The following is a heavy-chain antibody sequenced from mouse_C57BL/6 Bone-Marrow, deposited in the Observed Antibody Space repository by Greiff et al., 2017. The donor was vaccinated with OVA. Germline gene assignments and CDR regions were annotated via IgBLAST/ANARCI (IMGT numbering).Heavy chain of an antibody. CDR1: GYTFTDHT. V-gene: IGHV1-78*01. J-gene: IGHJ2*01. D-gene: IGHD1-1*01. CDR3: ARCPYYYGSSVDY. CDR2: IYPRDGST. Sequence: VQVVESDAELVKPGASVKISCKVSGYTFTDHTIHWMKQRPEQGLEWIGYIYPRDGSTKYNEKFKGKATLTADKSSSTAYMQLNSLTSEDSAVYFCARCPYYYGSSVDYWGQGTTLTVSS.